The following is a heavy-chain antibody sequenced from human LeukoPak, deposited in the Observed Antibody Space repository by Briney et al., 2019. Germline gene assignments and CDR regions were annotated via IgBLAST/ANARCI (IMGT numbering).Heavy chain of an antibody. V-gene: IGHV1-18*01. D-gene: IGHD5-12*01. J-gene: IGHJ4*02. Sequence: ASVKVSCKASGYTFTSYGISWVRQAPGQGLEWMGWNSAYNGNTNYAQKLQGRVTMTTDTSTSTAYMELRSLRSDDTAVYYCARSSPGGYDWTQIDYWGQGTLVTVSS. CDR1: GYTFTSYG. CDR3: ARSSPGGYDWTQIDY. CDR2: NSAYNGNT.